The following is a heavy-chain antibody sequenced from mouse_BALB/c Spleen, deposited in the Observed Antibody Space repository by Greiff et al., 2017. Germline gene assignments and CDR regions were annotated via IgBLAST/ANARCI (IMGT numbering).Heavy chain of an antibody. D-gene: IGHD2-3*01. CDR1: GYSITSDYA. CDR3: ARYWLLRD. J-gene: IGHJ2*01. Sequence: EVMLMESGPGLVKPSQSLSLTCTVTGYSITSDYAWNWIRQFPGNKLEWMGYISYSGSTSYNPSLKSRISITRDTSKYQFFLQLNSVTTEDTATYYCARYWLLRDWGQGTTLTVSS. CDR2: ISYSGST. V-gene: IGHV3-2*02.